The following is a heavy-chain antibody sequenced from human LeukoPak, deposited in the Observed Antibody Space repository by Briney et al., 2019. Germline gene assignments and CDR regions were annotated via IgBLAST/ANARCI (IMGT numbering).Heavy chain of an antibody. CDR2: INYSGST. CDR1: GASIRSYY. CDR3: ARDTRSYDSSGYYFFDF. Sequence: PSETLSLTCTVSGASIRSYYWNWLWQPPGKGLEWIGYINYSGSTNSNPSLKSRATISMDTSKHHFSLKLSSVTAADTAVYFCARDTRSYDSSGYYFFDFWGQGTLVTVSS. V-gene: IGHV4-59*01. J-gene: IGHJ4*02. D-gene: IGHD3-22*01.